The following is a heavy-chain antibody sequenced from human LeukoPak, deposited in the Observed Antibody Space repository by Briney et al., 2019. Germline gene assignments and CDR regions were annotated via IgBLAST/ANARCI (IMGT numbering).Heavy chain of an antibody. CDR3: ARYAGVEMATIPVCLDY. J-gene: IGHJ4*02. CDR2: IYPGDSDT. Sequence: GEPLKISCKGSGYSFTSYWIGWVRQMPGKGLEWMGIIYPGDSDTRYSPSFQGQVTISADKSISTAYLQWSSLKASDTAMYYCARYAGVEMATIPVCLDYWGQGTLVTVSS. D-gene: IGHD5-24*01. V-gene: IGHV5-51*01. CDR1: GYSFTSYW.